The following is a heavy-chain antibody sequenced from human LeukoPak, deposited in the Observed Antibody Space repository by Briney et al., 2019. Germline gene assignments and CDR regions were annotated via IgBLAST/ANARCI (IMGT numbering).Heavy chain of an antibody. CDR3: ARGFSGSSQYYYYYYMDV. V-gene: IGHV4-59*12. J-gene: IGHJ6*03. CDR2: IYASGST. Sequence: SETLSLTCTVSGGSISSYYWSWIRQPPGKGLEWIGYIYASGSTNYNPSLKSRVTMSVDTSENQFSLNLSSVTAADTAVYYCARGFSGSSQYYYYYYMDVWGKGTTVTVSS. CDR1: GGSISSYY. D-gene: IGHD1-26*01.